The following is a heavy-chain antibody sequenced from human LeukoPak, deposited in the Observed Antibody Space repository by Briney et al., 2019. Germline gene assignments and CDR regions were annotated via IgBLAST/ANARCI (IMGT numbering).Heavy chain of an antibody. J-gene: IGHJ4*02. Sequence: PSETLSLTCAVYGGSFSGYYWSWIRQPPGKGLEWIGEINHSGSTNYNPSLKSRVTISVDTSKNQFSLKLSSVAAADTAVYYCGRYCSSTSCYDYWGQRTLVTVSS. CDR3: GRYCSSTSCYDY. D-gene: IGHD2-2*01. V-gene: IGHV4-34*01. CDR2: INHSGST. CDR1: GGSFSGYY.